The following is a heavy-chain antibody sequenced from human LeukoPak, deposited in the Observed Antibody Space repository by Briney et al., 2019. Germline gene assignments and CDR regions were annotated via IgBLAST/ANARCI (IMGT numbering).Heavy chain of an antibody. V-gene: IGHV4-59*07. CDR1: GGSMRNYY. J-gene: IGHJ4*03. D-gene: IGHD3-10*01. Sequence: SDTLSLTCSVSGGSMRNYYWNWIRQPPGKGLEWIAYIYYSGATNYNPSLKSRVTISVDTSKMQLSLKLSSVTAADTAVYYCARGGYYGGSGTYGFFDYWGQGSLVTVSS. CDR3: ARGGYYGGSGTYGFFDY. CDR2: IYYSGAT.